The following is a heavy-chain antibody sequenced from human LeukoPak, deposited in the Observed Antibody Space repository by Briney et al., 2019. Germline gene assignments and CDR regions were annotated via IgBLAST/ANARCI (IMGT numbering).Heavy chain of an antibody. Sequence: SETLALTCTVSAGSINSGGYFWTWVRQHPGEGLEWIGYIWNSGNSYYNPSLSSRVIISADSSKSTFSLKLSSVTAADTAVYYCARYHCGSTYCPGVDFYGQGTLVTVSS. V-gene: IGHV4-31*03. CDR3: ARYHCGSTYCPGVDF. CDR2: IWNSGNS. D-gene: IGHD2-2*01. J-gene: IGHJ4*02. CDR1: AGSINSGGYF.